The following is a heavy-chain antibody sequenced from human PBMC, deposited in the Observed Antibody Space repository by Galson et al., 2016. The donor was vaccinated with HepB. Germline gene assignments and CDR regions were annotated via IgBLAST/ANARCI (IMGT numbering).Heavy chain of an antibody. Sequence: QSGAEAKKPGESLRISCTGSGYIFTTYWISWVRQMPGKGPEWMGWIDPRDSYTRYSLSFQGHVSISADMSISTAYLQWSSLKASDSAMYHCARRGVYCSGGTCYSNDAFDLWGQGTMVTVSS. V-gene: IGHV5-10-1*01. D-gene: IGHD2-15*01. CDR1: GYIFTTYW. CDR3: ARRGVYCSGGTCYSNDAFDL. J-gene: IGHJ3*01. CDR2: IDPRDSYT.